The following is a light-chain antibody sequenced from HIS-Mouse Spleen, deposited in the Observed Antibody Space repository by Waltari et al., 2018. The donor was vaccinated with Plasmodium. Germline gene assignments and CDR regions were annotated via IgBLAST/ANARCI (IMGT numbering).Light chain of an antibody. CDR1: ALPKKY. CDR2: GDS. Sequence: SYELTQPPSVSVSPGQTARITCSGDALPKKYAYWYQQKSGQAPGRVPYGDSKRPSGIPERFSGSSSGTMATLTISGAQVEDEADYYCYSTDSSGNHRVFGGGTKLTVL. CDR3: YSTDSSGNHRV. J-gene: IGLJ3*02. V-gene: IGLV3-10*01.